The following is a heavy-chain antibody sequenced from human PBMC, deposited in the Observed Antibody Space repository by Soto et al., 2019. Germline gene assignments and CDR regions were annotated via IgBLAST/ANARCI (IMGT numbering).Heavy chain of an antibody. CDR2: IYYSGST. D-gene: IGHD3-3*01. CDR3: ARDNPWWGFLDRGPYGMDV. J-gene: IGHJ6*02. CDR1: GGSISSGGYY. V-gene: IGHV4-31*03. Sequence: QVQLQESGPGLVKPSQTLSLTCTVSGGSISSGGYYWSWIRQHPGKGLEWIGYIYYSGSTYYNPSLKSRVTISVDTSKTQCSLKLSSVTAADTAVYYCARDNPWWGFLDRGPYGMDVWGQGTTVTVSS.